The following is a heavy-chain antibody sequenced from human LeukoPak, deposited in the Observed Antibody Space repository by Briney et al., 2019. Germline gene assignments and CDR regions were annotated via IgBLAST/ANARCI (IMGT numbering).Heavy chain of an antibody. CDR2: IYSGGRT. J-gene: IGHJ6*02. D-gene: IGHD3-9*01. V-gene: IGHV3-66*01. CDR3: ARDLIRDYDILTGLVPYYYYVMDV. CDR1: GFTVSSNY. Sequence: GGSLRLSCAASGFTVSSNYMSWVRQAPGKGLEWVSAIYSGGRTYYAASVKGRFTIARDNSKNTLYLQMNSLRAEDTAVYYCARDLIRDYDILTGLVPYYYYVMDVWGQGTTVTVSS.